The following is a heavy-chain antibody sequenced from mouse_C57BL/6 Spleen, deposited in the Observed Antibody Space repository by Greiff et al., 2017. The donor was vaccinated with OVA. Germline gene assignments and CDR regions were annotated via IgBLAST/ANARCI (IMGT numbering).Heavy chain of an antibody. D-gene: IGHD2-2*01. CDR3: SYYGYTYYCAMDV. Sequence: EVQLQQPGAELVRPGASVKMSCKASGFTITDYWMPWVKQRPGQGLEWIGGIDPESGDTKYAPKFQGKATMTAATSSNTAYMQLSRLTSEDTVVYCGSYYGYTYYCAMDVWGKGTSVTVSS. CDR2: IDPESGDT. J-gene: IGHJ4*01. V-gene: IGHV14-1*01. CDR1: GFTITDYW.